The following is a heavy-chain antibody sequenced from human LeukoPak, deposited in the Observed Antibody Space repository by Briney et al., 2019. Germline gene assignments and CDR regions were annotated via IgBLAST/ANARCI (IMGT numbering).Heavy chain of an antibody. CDR2: INRDGSER. Sequence: GGSLRLSCAASGLTISSYWMTWVRQAPGKGLEWVANINRDGSERYYVDSVKARFTISRDNAKNSLYLEMNSLRAEDTAVYYCARDRGLRYFDSFDYWGQGALVTVSS. CDR1: GLTISSYW. CDR3: ARDRGLRYFDSFDY. J-gene: IGHJ4*02. D-gene: IGHD3-9*01. V-gene: IGHV3-7*03.